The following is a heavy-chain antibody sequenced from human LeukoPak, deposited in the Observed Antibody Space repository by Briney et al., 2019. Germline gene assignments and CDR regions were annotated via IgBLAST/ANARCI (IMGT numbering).Heavy chain of an antibody. Sequence: TVKVSCKASGGTFISYAISWVRQAPGQGLEWMGGIIPIFGTANYAQKFQGRVTITADESTSTAYMELSSLRSEDTAVYYCARAAGPTHYYDSSGYYLDYWGQGTLVTVSS. CDR1: GGTFISYA. V-gene: IGHV1-69*13. CDR3: ARAAGPTHYYDSSGYYLDY. D-gene: IGHD3-22*01. CDR2: IIPIFGTA. J-gene: IGHJ4*02.